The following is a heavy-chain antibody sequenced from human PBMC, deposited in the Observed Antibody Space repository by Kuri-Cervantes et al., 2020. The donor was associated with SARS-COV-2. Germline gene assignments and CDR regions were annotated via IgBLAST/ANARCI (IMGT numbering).Heavy chain of an antibody. CDR1: GVTFSNYA. Sequence: SVKVSCKASGVTFSNYAISWVRQAPGQGLEWMGRIIPILNKANYAHKFQGRVTMTRETSTSTVYMELSSRRSEDTAVYYCARDNTIRDGGGYYDILTGYYSPKAYYYYGMDVWGQGTTVTDSS. CDR3: ARDNTIRDGGGYYDILTGYYSPKAYYYYGMDV. D-gene: IGHD3-9*01. J-gene: IGHJ6*02. CDR2: IIPILNKA. V-gene: IGHV1-69*04.